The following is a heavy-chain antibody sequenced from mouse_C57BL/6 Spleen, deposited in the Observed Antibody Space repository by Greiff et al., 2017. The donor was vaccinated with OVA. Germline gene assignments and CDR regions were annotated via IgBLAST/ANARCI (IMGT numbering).Heavy chain of an antibody. Sequence: EVQLQQSGPGLVKPSQSLSLTCSVTGYSITSGYYWNWIRQFPGNKLEWMGYISYDGSNNYNPSLKNRISITRDTSKNQFFLKLNSVTTEDTATYYCAREELDGYYYAMDYWGQGTSVTVSS. J-gene: IGHJ4*01. V-gene: IGHV3-6*01. CDR2: ISYDGSN. CDR1: GYSITSGYY. D-gene: IGHD2-3*01. CDR3: AREELDGYYYAMDY.